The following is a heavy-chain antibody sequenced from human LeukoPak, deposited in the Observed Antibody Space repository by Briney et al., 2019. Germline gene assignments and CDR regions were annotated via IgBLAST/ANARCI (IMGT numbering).Heavy chain of an antibody. Sequence: SVQVSCKASGGTLTSSAPSWVRQAPGQGVEWMGRIIPNLCIANYAQKFQGRVTITADKSTSTAYMELGSLRSEDTAVYYCARGAAGFDYWGQGTLVTVSS. CDR1: GGTLTSSA. V-gene: IGHV1-69*04. CDR3: ARGAAGFDY. CDR2: IIPNLCIA. D-gene: IGHD6-13*01. J-gene: IGHJ4*02.